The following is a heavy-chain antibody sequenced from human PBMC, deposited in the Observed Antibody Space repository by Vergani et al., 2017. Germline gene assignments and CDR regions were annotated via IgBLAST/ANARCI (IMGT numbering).Heavy chain of an antibody. V-gene: IGHV4-34*01. Sequence: QVQLQQWGAGLLKPSETLSLTCAVYGGSFSGYYWSWIRQPPGKGLEWIGEINHSGSTNYNPSLKSRVTISVDTSKNQFALKLRSVTAADTAVYYCARGRXPLARGYCSSTSCYKYNWFVPWGQGTLVTVSS. J-gene: IGHJ5*02. CDR1: GGSFSGYY. CDR3: ARGRXPLARGYCSSTSCYKYNWFVP. CDR2: INHSGST. D-gene: IGHD2-2*01.